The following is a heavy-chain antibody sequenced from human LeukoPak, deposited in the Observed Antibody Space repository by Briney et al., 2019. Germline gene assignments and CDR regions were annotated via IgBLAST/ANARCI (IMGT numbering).Heavy chain of an antibody. CDR2: INSDGSIT. CDR3: ARVGEYSSGWYGGVDY. CDR1: GFTFTTYW. D-gene: IGHD6-19*01. Sequence: GGSLRLSCAASGFTFTTYWMHWVRQAPGKGLVWVSHINSDGSITSYADSVKGRFTISRDNAKNTLYLQMNSLRAEDTAVYYCARVGEYSSGWYGGVDYWGQGTLVTVSS. V-gene: IGHV3-74*01. J-gene: IGHJ4*02.